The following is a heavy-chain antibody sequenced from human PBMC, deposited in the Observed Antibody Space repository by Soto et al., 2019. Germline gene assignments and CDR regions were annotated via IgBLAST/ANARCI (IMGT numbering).Heavy chain of an antibody. CDR3: TRGPRPISTGTGAY. Sequence: LRLSCAASGFIFKMYWMHWVRQSPGKGLVWISRIYNDGTYSDYADSVRGRFTISRDNVNDTLYLQMNNLRAEDSGLYYCTRGPRPISTGTGAYWGQGTQVTVSS. J-gene: IGHJ4*02. D-gene: IGHD3-10*01. CDR2: IYNDGTYS. V-gene: IGHV3-74*01. CDR1: GFIFKMYW.